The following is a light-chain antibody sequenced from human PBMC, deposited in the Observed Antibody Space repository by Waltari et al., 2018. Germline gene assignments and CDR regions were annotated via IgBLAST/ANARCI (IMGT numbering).Light chain of an antibody. CDR2: ATS. J-gene: IGKJ2*01. CDR3: QHTFETPYS. Sequence: DIQMTQSPSTLSASVGDRVTITCRVSENIDNWLAWYQQRPGEAPNLLIYATSTLQTEVPSRFSGSGSRTDFTLTISSLQPEDFATYYCQHTFETPYSFGQGTKLESK. CDR1: ENIDNW. V-gene: IGKV1-39*01.